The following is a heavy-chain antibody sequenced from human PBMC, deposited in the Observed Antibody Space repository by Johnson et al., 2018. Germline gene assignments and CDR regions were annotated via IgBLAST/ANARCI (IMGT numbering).Heavy chain of an antibody. Sequence: VQLVESGAEVKKPGSSVKVSCKASGGTFSSYAISWVRQAPGQGLEWMGGIIPIFGTTNYAQKFQGRVTITAGESTSTAYMERSSLRSEDTSLYYCARDRDYDDNRGAFDIWGQGTIVTVSS. CDR3: ARDRDYDDNRGAFDI. D-gene: IGHD3-22*01. CDR1: GGTFSSYA. V-gene: IGHV1-69*01. CDR2: IIPIFGTT. J-gene: IGHJ3*02.